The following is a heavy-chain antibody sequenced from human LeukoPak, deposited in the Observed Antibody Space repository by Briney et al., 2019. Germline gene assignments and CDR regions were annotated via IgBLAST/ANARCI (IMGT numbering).Heavy chain of an antibody. D-gene: IGHD6-19*01. Sequence: SETLSLTCTVSGGSISSYYWSWIRQPPGKGLEWIGYIYYSGSTNHNPSLKSRVTISVDTSKNQFSLKLSSVTAADTAVYYCAREGIAVAGAFDYWGQGTLVTVSS. J-gene: IGHJ4*02. CDR2: IYYSGST. CDR3: AREGIAVAGAFDY. CDR1: GGSISSYY. V-gene: IGHV4-59*01.